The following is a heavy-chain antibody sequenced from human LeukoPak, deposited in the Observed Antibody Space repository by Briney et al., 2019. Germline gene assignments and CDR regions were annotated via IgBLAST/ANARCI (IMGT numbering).Heavy chain of an antibody. CDR2: ISSSSSTI. D-gene: IGHD1-1*01. V-gene: IGHV3-48*04. CDR1: GFTFSSYS. J-gene: IGHJ4*02. Sequence: GGSLRLSCAASGFTFSSYSMNWVRQAPGKGLEWVSYISSSSSTIYYADSVKGRFTISRDNAKNSLYLQMNSLRAEDTAVYYCASPNWNDERDFDYWGQGTLVTVSS. CDR3: ASPNWNDERDFDY.